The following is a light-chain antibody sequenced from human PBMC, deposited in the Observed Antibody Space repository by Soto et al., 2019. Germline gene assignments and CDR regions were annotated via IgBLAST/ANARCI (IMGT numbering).Light chain of an antibody. CDR3: QQYHNWPPLT. J-gene: IGKJ4*02. Sequence: EIVVPRSPATGSVSPGERATLSSRVSQSVNSDLAWFQQKPGQAARLLIYGASNRATGILARFSGSGCGTEFTLTVSSLQSDDFAVDFCQQYHNWPPLTFGGGTKVDI. CDR2: GAS. V-gene: IGKV3D-15*01. CDR1: QSVNSD.